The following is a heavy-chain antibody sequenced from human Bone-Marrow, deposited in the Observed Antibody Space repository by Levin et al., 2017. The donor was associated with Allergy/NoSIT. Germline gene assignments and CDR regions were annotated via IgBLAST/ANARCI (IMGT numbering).Heavy chain of an antibody. J-gene: IGHJ6*02. V-gene: IGHV1-2*04. Sequence: ASVKVSCKASGYTFTGYYMHWVRQAPGQGLEWMGWINPNSGGTNYAQKFQGWVTMTRDTSISTAYMELSRLRSDDTAVYYCARGSLVFGVVISSLHDYYYGMDVWGQGTTVTVSS. CDR1: GYTFTGYY. CDR3: ARGSLVFGVVISSLHDYYYGMDV. CDR2: INPNSGGT. D-gene: IGHD3-3*01.